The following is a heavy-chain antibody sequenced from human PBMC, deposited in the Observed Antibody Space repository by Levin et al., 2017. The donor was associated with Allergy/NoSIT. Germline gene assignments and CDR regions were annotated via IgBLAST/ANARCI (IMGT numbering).Heavy chain of an antibody. CDR3: ARAQGNCCDGICCPNDDDPFGL. CDR1: GYIFTGNY. Sequence: ASVKVSCKASGYIFTGNYLNWVRQAPGQGLEWMGWINPNSGDSEDAQKFQGRVTMNRDTPRSTVNMDLRSLRPDCTANYYCARAQGNCCDGICCPNDDDPFGLWGQGTMVSVSS. CDR2: INPNSGDS. J-gene: IGHJ3*01. D-gene: IGHD2-15*01. V-gene: IGHV1-2*02.